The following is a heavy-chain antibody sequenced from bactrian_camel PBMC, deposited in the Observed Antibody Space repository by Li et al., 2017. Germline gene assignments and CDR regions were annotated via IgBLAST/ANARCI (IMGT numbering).Heavy chain of an antibody. J-gene: IGHJ4*01. CDR3: AGRTDGNCGVWYLTTTSAFQY. V-gene: IGHV3S63*01. D-gene: IGHD6*01. CDR1: GNGDGSGYWC. Sequence: VQLVESGGGSVQAGGSLALSCAVSGNGDGSGYWCTGWFRQAPGQEREGVAAIVTGGGNTYYAGSVDGRFTISQDNARNTVYLQMNSLKPEDTAMYYCAGRTDGNCGVWYLTTTSAFQYWGQGTQVTVS. CDR2: IVTGGGNT.